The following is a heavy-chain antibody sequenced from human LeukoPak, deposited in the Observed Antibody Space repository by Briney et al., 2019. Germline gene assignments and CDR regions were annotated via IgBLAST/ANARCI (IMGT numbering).Heavy chain of an antibody. CDR1: GYIFINYA. D-gene: IGHD3-10*01. J-gene: IGHJ4*02. V-gene: IGHV1-3*01. CDR3: ARVRGSLMVPLHFDY. Sequence: ASVKVSCKASGYIFINYAIHWVRQAPGQRLEWMGWINGGNGYTKYSQNFQGRVTITADESTSTAYMELSSLRSEDTAVYYCARVRGSLMVPLHFDYWGQGTLVTVSS. CDR2: INGGNGYT.